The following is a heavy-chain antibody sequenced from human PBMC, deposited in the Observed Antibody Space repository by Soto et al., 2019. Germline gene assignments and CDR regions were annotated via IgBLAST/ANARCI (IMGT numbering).Heavy chain of an antibody. CDR1: GGSISSYY. J-gene: IGHJ4*02. CDR3: ARATYYYDSSGYYGYYFDY. Sequence: PSETLSLTCTGSGGSISSYYWSWIRQPPGKGLEWIGYIYYSGSTNYNSSLKSRVTISVDTSKNQLSLRLSSVTAADTAVYYCARATYYYDSSGYYGYYFDYWGQGTLVTVSS. V-gene: IGHV4-59*01. D-gene: IGHD3-22*01. CDR2: IYYSGST.